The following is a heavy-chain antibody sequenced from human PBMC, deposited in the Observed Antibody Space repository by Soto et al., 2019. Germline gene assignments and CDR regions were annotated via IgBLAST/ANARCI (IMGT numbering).Heavy chain of an antibody. Sequence: SETLSLTCAVYGGSFSGYYWRWIRQPPGKGLEWIGEINHSGSTNYNPSLKSRVTISADTSKNQFSLKLSSVTAADTAMYYCASTSSSGAFFGVAPYYFQDWSQGTLVTVSS. V-gene: IGHV4-34*01. D-gene: IGHD3-3*01. CDR2: INHSGST. J-gene: IGHJ4*02. CDR3: ASTSSSGAFFGVAPYYFQD. CDR1: GGSFSGYY.